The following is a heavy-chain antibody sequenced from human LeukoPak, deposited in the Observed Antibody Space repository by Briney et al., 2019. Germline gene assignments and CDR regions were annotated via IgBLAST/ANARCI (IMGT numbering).Heavy chain of an antibody. Sequence: GGSLRLSCAASGFTFSDYYMSWIRQAPGKGLEGVSYISSSGSTIYYADSVKGRFTISRDNAKNSLYLQMNSLRAEDTAVYYCARVSISLGYCSGGSCYGLRGVDYWGQGTLVTVSS. CDR1: GFTFSDYY. CDR2: ISSSGSTI. J-gene: IGHJ4*02. CDR3: ARVSISLGYCSGGSCYGLRGVDY. D-gene: IGHD2-15*01. V-gene: IGHV3-11*04.